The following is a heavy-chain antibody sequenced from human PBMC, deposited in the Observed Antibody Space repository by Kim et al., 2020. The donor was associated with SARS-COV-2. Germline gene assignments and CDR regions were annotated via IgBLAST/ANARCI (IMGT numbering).Heavy chain of an antibody. D-gene: IGHD3-22*01. V-gene: IGHV5-51*01. CDR1: GYSFTSYW. Sequence: GESLKISCKGSGYSFTSYWIGWVRQMPGKGLEWMGIIYPGDSDTRYSPSFQGQVTISADKSISTAYLQWSSLKASDTAMYYCARRGTMIVVVEDWYFDLWGRGTLVTVSS. CDR3: ARRGTMIVVVEDWYFDL. CDR2: IYPGDSDT. J-gene: IGHJ2*01.